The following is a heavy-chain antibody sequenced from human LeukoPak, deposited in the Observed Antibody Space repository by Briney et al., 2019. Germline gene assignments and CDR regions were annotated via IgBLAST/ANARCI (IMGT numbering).Heavy chain of an antibody. CDR1: GYTFSGYG. CDR2: ISAYNGNT. J-gene: IGHJ4*02. V-gene: IGHV1-18*01. D-gene: IGHD4-17*01. CDR3: ARGGGSYGDYSLWLGY. Sequence: ASVKVSCKASGYTFSGYGFSWVRQATGQGLEWMGWISAYNGNTKYAQKYQGRVTMTTDTSTSTAYVELRSLRSDDTAVYYCARGGGSYGDYSLWLGYWGQGTLVSVSS.